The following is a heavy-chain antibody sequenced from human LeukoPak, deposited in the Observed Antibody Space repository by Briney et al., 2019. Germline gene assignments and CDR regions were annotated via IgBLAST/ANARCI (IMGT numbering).Heavy chain of an antibody. CDR1: GYTFSGYY. CDR2: INPNSGGT. Sequence: ASVKVSCKASGYTFSGYYMNWVRQAPGQGLEWMGWINPNSGGTNYAQKFQGRVTMTRDTSISTAYMELSRLRSDDTAVYYCAREKDNTMVREKYEKIPVYYYGMDVWGQGTTVTVSS. V-gene: IGHV1-2*02. CDR3: AREKDNTMVREKYEKIPVYYYGMDV. D-gene: IGHD3-10*01. J-gene: IGHJ6*02.